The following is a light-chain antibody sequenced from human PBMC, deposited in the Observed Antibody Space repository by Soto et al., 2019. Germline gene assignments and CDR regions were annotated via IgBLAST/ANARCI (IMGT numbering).Light chain of an antibody. J-gene: IGKJ2*01. CDR1: QSLLHGSNNS. CDR2: MNS. Sequence: EIVMTQSPLSLPVTPGESASISCRSCQSLLHGSNNSLDWYLQKPGQSPQLLIHMNSNRASGIPDRCSGGGSGTDFTLKINTVEAEDVEVYYCMQALQTPYTFGQGTKLDIK. CDR3: MQALQTPYT. V-gene: IGKV2-28*01.